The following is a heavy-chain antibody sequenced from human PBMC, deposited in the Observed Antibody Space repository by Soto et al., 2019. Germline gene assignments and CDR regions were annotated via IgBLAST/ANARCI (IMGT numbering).Heavy chain of an antibody. D-gene: IGHD3-22*01. J-gene: IGHJ4*02. CDR1: GFTVSSYG. CDR3: ARDRGDYYDSSPLFDY. Sequence: GGSLRLSGAASGFTVSSYGMHWVRQAPGKGLEWVAVIWYDGSNKYYADSVKGRFTISRDNSKNTLYLQMNSLRAEDTAVYYCARDRGDYYDSSPLFDYWGQGTLVTVSS. CDR2: IWYDGSNK. V-gene: IGHV3-33*01.